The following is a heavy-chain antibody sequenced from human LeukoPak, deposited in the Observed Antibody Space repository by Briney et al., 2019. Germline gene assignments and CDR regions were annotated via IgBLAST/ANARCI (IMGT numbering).Heavy chain of an antibody. CDR2: VSPTGGTV. J-gene: IGHJ4*02. CDR1: GFTFSLYT. Sequence: GGSLKLSCTASGFTFSLYTMTWVRQAPGKGLEWVGTVSPTGGTVFYADSLRGRFTISRDNSMNTLYLQMSTLEAVDTAIYYCAKGLGGGDYTPSHYWGQGTLVIVSS. V-gene: IGHV3-23*01. D-gene: IGHD2-21*01. CDR3: AKGLGGGDYTPSHY.